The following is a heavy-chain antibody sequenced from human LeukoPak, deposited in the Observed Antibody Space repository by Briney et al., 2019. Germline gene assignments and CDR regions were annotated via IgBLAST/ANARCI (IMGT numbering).Heavy chain of an antibody. D-gene: IGHD2-2*01. CDR3: ALTVYCSSTSCLTPYNWFDP. J-gene: IGHJ5*02. CDR1: GYTFTNYY. V-gene: IGHV1-69*13. CDR2: IIPIFGTA. Sequence: ASVKVSCKASGYTFTNYYVHWVRQAPGQGLEWMGGIIPIFGTANYAQKFQGRVTITADESTSTAYMELSSLRSEDTAVYYCALTVYCSSTSCLTPYNWFDPWGQGTLVTVSS.